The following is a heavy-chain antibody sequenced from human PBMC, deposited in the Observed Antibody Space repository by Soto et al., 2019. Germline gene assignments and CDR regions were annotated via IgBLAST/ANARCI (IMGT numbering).Heavy chain of an antibody. D-gene: IGHD6-13*01. J-gene: IGHJ4*02. CDR2: IFYSGST. CDR1: GGSISSYY. CDR3: ARGAAGAGRRGPFDS. Sequence: SETLSLTCTVSGGSISSYYWNWIRQPPGKGLEWIGHIFYSGSTNYNPSLKSRVTISVDSSKNHFSLKLSSVTAADTAVYYCARGAAGAGRRGPFDSWGQGTLVTVSS. V-gene: IGHV4-59*01.